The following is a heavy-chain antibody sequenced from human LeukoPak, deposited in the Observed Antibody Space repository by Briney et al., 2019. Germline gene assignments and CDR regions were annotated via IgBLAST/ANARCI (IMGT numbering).Heavy chain of an antibody. Sequence: ASVKVSCKASGYTFTGYYIHWVRQAPGQGLEWMGWINPNSGGTNYAQKFQGRVTMTRDTSISTAYMELSSLRSDDTAVYYCARVGAYYDSSAYFDYWGQGTLVTVSS. CDR2: INPNSGGT. CDR1: GYTFTGYY. V-gene: IGHV1-2*02. D-gene: IGHD3-22*01. J-gene: IGHJ4*02. CDR3: ARVGAYYDSSAYFDY.